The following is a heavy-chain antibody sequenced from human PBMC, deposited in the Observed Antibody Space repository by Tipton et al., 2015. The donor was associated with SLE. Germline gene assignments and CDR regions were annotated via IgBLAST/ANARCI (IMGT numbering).Heavy chain of an antibody. CDR1: GGSISSYY. V-gene: IGHV4-59*08. D-gene: IGHD3-10*01. Sequence: TLSLTCTVSGGSISSYYWSWIRQPPGKGPEWIGYIYYSGSTNYNPSLKSRVTISVDTSKNQFSLKLSSVTAADTAVYYCASLGDWYFDLWGRGTLVTVSS. J-gene: IGHJ2*01. CDR2: IYYSGST. CDR3: ASLGDWYFDL.